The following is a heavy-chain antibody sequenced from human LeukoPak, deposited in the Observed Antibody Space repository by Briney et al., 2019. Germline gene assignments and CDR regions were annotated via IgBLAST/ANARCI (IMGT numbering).Heavy chain of an antibody. J-gene: IGHJ4*02. CDR2: ISSSGSV. Sequence: SETLSLTCTVSRGSISGSIRSYYWSWLRQPPGKGLEWIGYISSSGSVNDNPSLRSRVTISVDTSKNQFFLNLSSVSAADTAVYYCARISLGYSGAYYFDYWGQGTLVTVSP. CDR1: RGSISGSIRSYY. CDR3: ARISLGYSGAYYFDY. D-gene: IGHD5-12*01. V-gene: IGHV4-4*09.